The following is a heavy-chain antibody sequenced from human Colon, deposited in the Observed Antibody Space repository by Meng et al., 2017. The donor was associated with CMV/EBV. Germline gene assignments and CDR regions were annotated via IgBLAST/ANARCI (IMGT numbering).Heavy chain of an antibody. CDR1: GDSVSSNSAA. V-gene: IGHV6-1*01. J-gene: IGHJ4*02. D-gene: IGHD1-1*01. Sequence: SQTLSLTCAISGDSVSSNSAAWNWIRHSPSRGLEWLGRTYFRSKWYTDYAPSVKGRITFTADTSKNQFSLLLDSVTPEATAVYYCARAVDNGFWYDGLESWGQVMLVTVSS. CDR3: ARAVDNGFWYDGLES. CDR2: TYFRSKWYT.